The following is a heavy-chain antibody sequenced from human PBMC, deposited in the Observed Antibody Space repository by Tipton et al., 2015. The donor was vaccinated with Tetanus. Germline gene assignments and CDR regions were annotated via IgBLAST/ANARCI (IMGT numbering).Heavy chain of an antibody. D-gene: IGHD6-25*01. Sequence: SLRLSCVGSGFNFSTYTMNWVRQAPGKGPEWVSSISSTSSYIYYADSLKGRFTTSRDNAKNSLYPQMDSLRAEDTAVYYCASGSALDYWGQGVLVTVSS. CDR3: ASGSALDY. V-gene: IGHV3-21*01. J-gene: IGHJ4*02. CDR1: GFNFSTYT. CDR2: ISSTSSYI.